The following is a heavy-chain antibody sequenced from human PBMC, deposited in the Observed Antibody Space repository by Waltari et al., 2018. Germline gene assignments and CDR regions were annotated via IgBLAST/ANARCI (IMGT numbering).Heavy chain of an antibody. D-gene: IGHD3-22*01. CDR1: GYSFTSYW. CDR3: ASRLYDSSVHDAFDI. CDR2: IYPGDSDT. Sequence: EVQLVQSGAEVKKPGESLKISCKGSGYSFTSYWIGWVRTVTGKGLEWMGTIYPGDSDTRYSPSFQGQVTISADKSISTAYLQWSSLKASDTAMYYCASRLYDSSVHDAFDIWGQGTMVTVSS. V-gene: IGHV5-51*01. J-gene: IGHJ3*02.